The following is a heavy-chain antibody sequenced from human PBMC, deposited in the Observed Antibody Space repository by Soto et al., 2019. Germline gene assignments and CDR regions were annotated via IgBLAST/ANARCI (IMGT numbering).Heavy chain of an antibody. CDR3: ARGPARPGPPDAFDI. J-gene: IGHJ3*02. Sequence: QVQLQESGPGLVKPSQTLSLTCTVSGGSISSGGYYWSGIRQHPGKGLEWIGYIYYSGSTYYNPSLKSRVTISVDTSKNQFSLKLSSVTAADTAVYYCARGPARPGPPDAFDIWGQGTMVTVSS. CDR1: GGSISSGGYY. V-gene: IGHV4-31*03. CDR2: IYYSGST.